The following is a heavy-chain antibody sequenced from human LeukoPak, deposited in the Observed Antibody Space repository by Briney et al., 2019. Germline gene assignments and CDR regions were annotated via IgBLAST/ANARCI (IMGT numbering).Heavy chain of an antibody. CDR1: GFTFSNYS. V-gene: IGHV3-48*02. CDR3: ARDEGRDSSGYYLRRY. D-gene: IGHD3-22*01. Sequence: GGSLRLSCEASGFTFSNYSMNWVRQAPGKGLEWVSYISSSSSTIYYADSVKGRFTISRDNAKNSLYLQMNSLRDEDTAVYYCARDEGRDSSGYYLRRYWGQGTLVTVSS. CDR2: ISSSSSTI. J-gene: IGHJ4*02.